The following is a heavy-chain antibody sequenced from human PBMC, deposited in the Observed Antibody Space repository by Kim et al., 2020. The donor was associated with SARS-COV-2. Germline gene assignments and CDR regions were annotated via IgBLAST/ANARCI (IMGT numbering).Heavy chain of an antibody. J-gene: IGHJ3*02. V-gene: IGHV1-69*04. CDR2: IIPILGIA. CDR1: GGTFSSYA. Sequence: SVKVSCKASGGTFSSYAISWVRQAPGQGLEWMGRIIPILGIANYAQKFQGRVTITADKSTSTAYMELSSLRSEDTAVYYCAGGLSWEQNAFDIWGQGTMVTVSS. D-gene: IGHD1-26*01. CDR3: AGGLSWEQNAFDI.